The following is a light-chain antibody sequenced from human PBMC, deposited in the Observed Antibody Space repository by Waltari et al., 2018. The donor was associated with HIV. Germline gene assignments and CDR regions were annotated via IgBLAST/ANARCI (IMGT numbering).Light chain of an antibody. CDR1: SRDVGAYNY. CDR2: DVS. J-gene: IGLJ3*02. Sequence: QSALTQPRSVSWSPGQSVTISCTGTSRDVGAYNYVSWYQQHPGKAPKVIISDVSKRPSGVPDRFSGSKSGNTASLTISGLQAEDEADYYCCSYAGSYTRVFGGGTKLTVL. CDR3: CSYAGSYTRV. V-gene: IGLV2-11*01.